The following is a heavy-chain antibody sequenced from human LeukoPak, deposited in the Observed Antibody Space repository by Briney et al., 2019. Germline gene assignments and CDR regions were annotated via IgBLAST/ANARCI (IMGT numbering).Heavy chain of an antibody. D-gene: IGHD2-2*01. CDR3: AHGAMYQLDY. Sequence: GGSLRLSCAASGFTFSNYAMSWVRQAPGTGLEWVSAISDSGSTYYAASVKGRFTISRDNSKNTLYLQMNSLRAEDTAVYYCAHGAMYQLDYWGQGTLVTVSS. V-gene: IGHV3-23*01. J-gene: IGHJ4*02. CDR2: ISDSGST. CDR1: GFTFSNYA.